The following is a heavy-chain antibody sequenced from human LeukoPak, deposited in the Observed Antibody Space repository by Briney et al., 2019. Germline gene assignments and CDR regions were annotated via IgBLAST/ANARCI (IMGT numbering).Heavy chain of an antibody. CDR2: IKQDGSEK. J-gene: IGHJ4*02. V-gene: IGHV3-7*03. Sequence: GGSLRLSCAASGFTFSSYWMSWVRQAPGKGLEWVANIKQDGSEKYYVDSVKGRFTISRDNAKNSLYLQMNSLRAEDSAVYYCAKEFRGGWSVDIWGQGTLVTVSS. D-gene: IGHD6-19*01. CDR1: GFTFSSYW. CDR3: AKEFRGGWSVDI.